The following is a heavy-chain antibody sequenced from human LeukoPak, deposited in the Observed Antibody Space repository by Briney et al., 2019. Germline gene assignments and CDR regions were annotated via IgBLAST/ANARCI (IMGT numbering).Heavy chain of an antibody. V-gene: IGHV5-51*01. CDR3: ARRLYSGSSYGDFDY. CDR2: IYPGDSDT. D-gene: IGHD1-26*01. Sequence: ESPEISCKGSGYSFTTYWIGWVLQMPGKGLEWMGLIYPGDSDTRYSPSFQGQVTISADKSISTAYLQWSSLKASDTAMYYCARRLYSGSSYGDFDYWGRGTLGTVSS. J-gene: IGHJ4*02. CDR1: GYSFTTYW.